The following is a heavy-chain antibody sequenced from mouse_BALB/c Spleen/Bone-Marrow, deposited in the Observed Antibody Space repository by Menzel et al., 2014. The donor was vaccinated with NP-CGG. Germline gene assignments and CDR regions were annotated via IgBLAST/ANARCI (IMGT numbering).Heavy chain of an antibody. D-gene: IGHD1-3*01. CDR3: AKYNYGLYFDV. V-gene: IGHV14-3*02. CDR2: IDPANGNT. J-gene: IGHJ1*01. Sequence: EVQLQQSGAELVKPGASVKLSCTASGFNIKDTYIHWVKQRPEQGLEWIGRIDPANGNTKYDPKFQGKATITADTSSNSAYLQLSSLTSEDTAAYYCAKYNYGLYFDVWGAGTTVTVSS. CDR1: GFNIKDTY.